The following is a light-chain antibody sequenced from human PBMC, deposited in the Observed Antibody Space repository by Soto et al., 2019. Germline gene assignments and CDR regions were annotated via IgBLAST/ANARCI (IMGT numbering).Light chain of an antibody. J-gene: IGLJ1*01. CDR3: GTWDSSLSVYV. Sequence: QSALTQPASVSGSPGQSIAISCTGTRSDVGAYNYVSWYQQHPGKAPKLMISEVTNRPSGVSDRFSGSKSGNTASLTISGLQAEDEADYYCGTWDSSLSVYVFGAGTKVTVL. V-gene: IGLV2-14*01. CDR1: RSDVGAYNY. CDR2: EVT.